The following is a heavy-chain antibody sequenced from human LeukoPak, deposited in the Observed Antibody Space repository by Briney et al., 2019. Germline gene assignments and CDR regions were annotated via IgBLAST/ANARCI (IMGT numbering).Heavy chain of an antibody. Sequence: QSQTLSLTCAISGDSLSMKSAGWNSISQSPSRGLEWLGRTYYRSKWYNDYAVSVKSRITINPDTSKNQFSLQLNSVTPEDTAVYYCARDPHDYYDSSGYYVKGAFDIWGQGTMVTVSS. V-gene: IGHV6-1*01. CDR3: ARDPHDYYDSSGYYVKGAFDI. J-gene: IGHJ3*02. CDR1: GDSLSMKSAG. D-gene: IGHD3-22*01. CDR2: TYYRSKWYN.